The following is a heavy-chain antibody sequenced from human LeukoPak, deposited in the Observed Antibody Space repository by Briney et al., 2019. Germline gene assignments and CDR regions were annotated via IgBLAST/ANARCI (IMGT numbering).Heavy chain of an antibody. D-gene: IGHD6-19*01. CDR3: TIDSNSGWTGY. CDR2: IKTKIEGATT. V-gene: IGHV3-15*01. Sequence: PGGSLRLSCAASGFTFSNAWMSWVRQAPGKGLEWVGRIKTKIEGATTDYAAPVKGRFTISGDDSKNTRYLQMNSLKTEDTAVYYCTIDSNSGWTGYWGQGTLVTVSS. CDR1: GFTFSNAW. J-gene: IGHJ4*02.